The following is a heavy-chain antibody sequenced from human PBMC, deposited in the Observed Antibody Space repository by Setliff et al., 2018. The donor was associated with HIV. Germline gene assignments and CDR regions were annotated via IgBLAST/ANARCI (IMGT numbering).Heavy chain of an antibody. CDR2: INPTGGST. CDR1: GFTSDY. D-gene: IGHD6-6*01. J-gene: IGHJ3*02. CDR3: ARSSPLYGRTFDVLDI. Sequence: GASVKVSCKASGFTSDYMHWVRQAPGQGLQWMGVINPTGGSTFYAQTFEGRAIMTRDTSTRTVYMELKSLRADDTAAYYCARSSPLYGRTFDVLDIWGQGTLVTV. V-gene: IGHV1-46*01.